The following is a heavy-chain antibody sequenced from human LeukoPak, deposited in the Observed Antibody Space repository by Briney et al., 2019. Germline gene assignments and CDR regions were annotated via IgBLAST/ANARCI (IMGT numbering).Heavy chain of an antibody. Sequence: SETLSLTCAVYGGSFSGYYWSWIRQPPGKGVEWIGEINHSGSTNYNPSLKSRVTISVDTSKNQFSLKLSSVTAADTALYYCATLRGASTAVFDSWGQGTLVTVSS. CDR2: INHSGST. D-gene: IGHD2-21*02. CDR1: GGSFSGYY. V-gene: IGHV4-34*01. J-gene: IGHJ4*02. CDR3: ATLRGASTAVFDS.